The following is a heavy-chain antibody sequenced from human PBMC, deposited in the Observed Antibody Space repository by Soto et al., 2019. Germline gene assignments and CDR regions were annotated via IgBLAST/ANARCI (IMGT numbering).Heavy chain of an antibody. V-gene: IGHV4-34*01. D-gene: IGHD3-22*01. CDR3: ARGPPRGLYYYDRSGYFGY. Sequence: SETLSLTCAVYGGSFSGYYWSWIRQPQGKGLEWIGEIKHSGSTNYNPSLKSRVTISVDTSKNQFSLKLSSVTAADTAVYYCARGPPRGLYYYDRSGYFGYWGQGTLVTVSS. J-gene: IGHJ4*02. CDR2: IKHSGST. CDR1: GGSFSGYY.